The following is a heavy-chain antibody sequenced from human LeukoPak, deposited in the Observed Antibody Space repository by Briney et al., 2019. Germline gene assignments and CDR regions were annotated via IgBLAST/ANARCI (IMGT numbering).Heavy chain of an antibody. J-gene: IGHJ4*02. CDR1: GYTLTELS. Sequence: ASVKVSCKVSGYTLTELSMHWVRQAPGKGLEWMGGFDPEDGETIYAQKSQGRVTMTEDTSTDTAYMELSSLRSEDAAVYYCALHVGSGWWTDGYWGQGTLVTVSS. V-gene: IGHV1-24*01. D-gene: IGHD6-19*01. CDR2: FDPEDGET. CDR3: ALHVGSGWWTDGY.